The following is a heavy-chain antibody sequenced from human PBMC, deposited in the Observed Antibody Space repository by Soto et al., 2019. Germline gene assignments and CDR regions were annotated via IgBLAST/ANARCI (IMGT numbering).Heavy chain of an antibody. J-gene: IGHJ4*02. CDR3: ARLYSGYDLRDS. V-gene: IGHV1-69*02. CDR1: GGTFSSYT. D-gene: IGHD5-12*01. CDR2: IIPILGIA. Sequence: QVQLVQSGAEVKKPGSSVKVSCKASGGTFSSYTISWVRQAPGQGLEWMGRIIPILGIANYAQKFQGRVTITADKSTSTAYIELSSLRSEDTAVYYCARLYSGYDLRDSWGQGTLVTVSS.